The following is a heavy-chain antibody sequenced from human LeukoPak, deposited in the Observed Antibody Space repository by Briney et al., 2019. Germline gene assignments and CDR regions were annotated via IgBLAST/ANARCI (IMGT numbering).Heavy chain of an antibody. Sequence: PGGSLILSCAGSGLSLSASSMHWVRQAPGKGLEWVAAISYDGNFYFYSDSVRGRFTISRDNSKNTVYLQLNSLRPEDTGVYGCARERGDRRIDYWGQGTLVTVSS. D-gene: IGHD2-21*02. CDR3: ARERGDRRIDY. J-gene: IGHJ4*02. CDR1: GLSLSASS. V-gene: IGHV3-30*04. CDR2: ISYDGNFY.